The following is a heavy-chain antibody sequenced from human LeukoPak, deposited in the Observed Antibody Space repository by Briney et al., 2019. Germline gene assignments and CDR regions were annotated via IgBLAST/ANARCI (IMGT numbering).Heavy chain of an antibody. J-gene: IGHJ5*02. CDR1: GXTFSDYG. CDR3: GKRRSTSCYAP. Sequence: PGGSLRLSCAASGXTFSDYGMHWVPQAPGKGLEWVAVISYDGNSEYYADSVKGRFSISRYNSKDTLYLKKNSLRPEDTAVYYWGKRRSTSCYAPWGQGPLVPVSS. CDR2: ISYDGNSE. V-gene: IGHV3-30*18. D-gene: IGHD2-2*01.